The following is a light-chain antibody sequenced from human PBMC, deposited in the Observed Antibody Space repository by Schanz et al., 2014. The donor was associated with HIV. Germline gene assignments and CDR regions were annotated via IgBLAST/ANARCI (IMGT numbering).Light chain of an antibody. J-gene: IGKJ1*01. V-gene: IGKV3-20*01. CDR1: QSVTRNL. CDR2: GAS. Sequence: EIVLTQSPGTLSLSPGERAALSCRASQSVTRNLLAWYQQKPGQAPRLLIFGASKRATGIPDRFSGSGSGTDFTLTINRLQAEDDAVYYCQQYRSTPRTFGQGTKVEIK. CDR3: QQYRSTPRT.